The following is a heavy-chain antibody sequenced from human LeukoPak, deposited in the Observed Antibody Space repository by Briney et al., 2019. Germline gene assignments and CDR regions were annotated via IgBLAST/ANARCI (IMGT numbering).Heavy chain of an antibody. Sequence: GGSLRLSCAASGFTFSSYWMSWVRQAPGKGLGWVANIKQDGSEKYYVDSVKGRFTISRDNAKNSLYLQMNSLRVEDTAVYYCARDRAVDTAMVPWYYGMDVWGQGTTVTVSS. J-gene: IGHJ6*02. CDR3: ARDRAVDTAMVPWYYGMDV. CDR1: GFTFSSYW. V-gene: IGHV3-7*01. CDR2: IKQDGSEK. D-gene: IGHD5-18*01.